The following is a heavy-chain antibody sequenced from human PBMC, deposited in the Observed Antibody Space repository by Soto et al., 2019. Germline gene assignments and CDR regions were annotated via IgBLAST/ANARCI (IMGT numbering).Heavy chain of an antibody. CDR3: ARGRVVMATLLSYGMDV. CDR2: INHSGST. D-gene: IGHD2-21*01. CDR1: GGSCSGYY. J-gene: IGHJ6*02. V-gene: IGHV4-34*01. Sequence: QVQLQQWGAGLLKPSETLSLTCAVYGGSCSGYYWSWIRQPPGKGLEWIGEINHSGSTNYNPSLQSRATISVDTYNNQFSLKLSSVTAADTAVYYCARGRVVMATLLSYGMDVWGQGTTVTVSS.